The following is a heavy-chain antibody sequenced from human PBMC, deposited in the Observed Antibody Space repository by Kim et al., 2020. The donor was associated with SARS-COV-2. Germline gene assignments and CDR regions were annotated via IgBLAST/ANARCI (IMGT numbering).Heavy chain of an antibody. Sequence: SETLSLTCTVSGGSISSYYWSWIRQPPGKGLEWIGYIYYSGSTNYNPSLKSRVTISVDTSKNQFSLKLSSVTAADTAVYYCARATWFGELGSRHWFDPWGQGTLVTVSS. V-gene: IGHV4-59*13. CDR2: IYYSGST. D-gene: IGHD3-10*01. CDR1: GGSISSYY. J-gene: IGHJ5*02. CDR3: ARATWFGELGSRHWFDP.